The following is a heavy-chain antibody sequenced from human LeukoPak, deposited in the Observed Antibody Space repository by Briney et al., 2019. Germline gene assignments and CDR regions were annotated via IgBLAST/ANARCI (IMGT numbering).Heavy chain of an antibody. V-gene: IGHV3-23*01. J-gene: IGHJ4*02. CDR3: AKAHYTSSWPLDY. CDR1: RFTFSNYA. Sequence: KSGGSLRLSCAASRFTFSNYAISWVRQAPGKGLEWVSSISGGGLTTSYADSVKGRFTISRDNSKNTLYMQMNDLRAEDTALYYCAKAHYTSSWPLDYWGRGTLVTVSS. D-gene: IGHD6-13*01. CDR2: ISGGGLTT.